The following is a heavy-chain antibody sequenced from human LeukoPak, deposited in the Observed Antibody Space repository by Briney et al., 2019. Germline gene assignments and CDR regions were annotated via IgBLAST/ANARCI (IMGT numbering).Heavy chain of an antibody. Sequence: GGSLRLSCAASGFTFSSYAMSWVRQAPGKGLEWVSAISGSGGSTYYADSVKGRFTISRDDSKNTLYLQMNSLRAEDTAVYYCAKDRFGIAAAGTNWFDPWGQGTLVTVSS. V-gene: IGHV3-23*01. J-gene: IGHJ5*02. CDR3: AKDRFGIAAAGTNWFDP. CDR2: ISGSGGST. CDR1: GFTFSSYA. D-gene: IGHD6-13*01.